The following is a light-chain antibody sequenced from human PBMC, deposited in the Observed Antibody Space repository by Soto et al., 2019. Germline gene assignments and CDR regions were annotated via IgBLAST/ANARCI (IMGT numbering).Light chain of an antibody. CDR1: QGISSY. Sequence: DIQLPQSGCVLSGSVGDGSASCWGASQGISSYLAWYQQKPGKAPKLLISTASTLQSGVPSRFSGSGSGTEFTLTSSSLQPEDFATYYWQHPNHYPRTCAQGTKVDIK. CDR2: TAS. CDR3: QHPNHYPRT. V-gene: IGKV1-9*01. J-gene: IGKJ1*01.